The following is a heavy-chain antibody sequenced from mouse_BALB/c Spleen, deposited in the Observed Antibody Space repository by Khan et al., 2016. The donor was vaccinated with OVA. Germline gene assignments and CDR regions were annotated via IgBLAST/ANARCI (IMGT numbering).Heavy chain of an antibody. D-gene: IGHD1-1*01. CDR2: ISYSGAT. Sequence: EVQLQESGPSLVKPSQSLSLTCTVTGYSITSNYAWSWIRQFPGSKLEWMGYISYSGATNYNPSLKSRISVNRVTSENQIFLQLSSVITVDTAIYFWARQNYYGYALDYWAQGTSVTVSS. CDR1: GYSITSNYA. V-gene: IGHV3-2*02. CDR3: ARQNYYGYALDY. J-gene: IGHJ4*01.